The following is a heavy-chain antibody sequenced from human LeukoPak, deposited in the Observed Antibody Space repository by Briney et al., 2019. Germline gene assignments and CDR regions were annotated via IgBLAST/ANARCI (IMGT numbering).Heavy chain of an antibody. J-gene: IGHJ6*02. Sequence: ASVKVSCKASGYTFTSYGISWVRQAPGQGLEWMGWISAYNGNTNYAQKLQGRVTMTTDTSTSTAYMELRSLRSDDTAVYYCARDLRAYMVRGPGGMDVWGQGTTVTVSS. CDR3: ARDLRAYMVRGPGGMDV. CDR2: ISAYNGNT. V-gene: IGHV1-18*01. CDR1: GYTFTSYG. D-gene: IGHD3-10*01.